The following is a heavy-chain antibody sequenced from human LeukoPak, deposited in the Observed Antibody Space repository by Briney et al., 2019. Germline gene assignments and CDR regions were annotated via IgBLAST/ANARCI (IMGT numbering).Heavy chain of an antibody. Sequence: GGSLRLSCAASGFTFSTYGMNWVRQAPGKGLEWVSYIDGTSRSIYYADSVRGRLTVSRDNAKNSVFLQMNSLKDEDTAVYFCARRLALWGQGTLVTVSS. J-gene: IGHJ5*02. CDR2: IDGTSRSI. CDR1: GFTFSTYG. V-gene: IGHV3-48*02. CDR3: ARRLAL.